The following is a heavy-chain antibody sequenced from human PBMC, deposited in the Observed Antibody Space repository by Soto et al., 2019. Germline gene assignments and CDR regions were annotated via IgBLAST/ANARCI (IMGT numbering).Heavy chain of an antibody. J-gene: IGHJ4*02. D-gene: IGHD4-17*01. V-gene: IGHV1-18*01. Sequence: VQLVQSGAEVKKPGASVKVSCKASGYSFPNYGITWVRQPPGQGLEWMGWINPYNGNTDYAQNLQGRVTMTTDTSTRTAYMELRSLRSDDTAVYYCARDHGDYHYWGQGTLVAVSS. CDR1: GYSFPNYG. CDR3: ARDHGDYHY. CDR2: INPYNGNT.